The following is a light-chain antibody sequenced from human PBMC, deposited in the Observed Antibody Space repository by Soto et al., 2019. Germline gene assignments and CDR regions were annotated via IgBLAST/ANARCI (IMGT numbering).Light chain of an antibody. CDR1: QSVSSSY. J-gene: IGKJ1*01. CDR3: QQYGSSPWT. V-gene: IGKV3-20*01. CDR2: GAS. Sequence: EIVLKQSPGTLSLSPGERATLSCRASQSVSSSYLAWDQQKPGQAPRLLIYGASSRATGIPDRFSGSGSGTDFTLTISRLEPEDFAVYYCQQYGSSPWTFGQGTKVDI.